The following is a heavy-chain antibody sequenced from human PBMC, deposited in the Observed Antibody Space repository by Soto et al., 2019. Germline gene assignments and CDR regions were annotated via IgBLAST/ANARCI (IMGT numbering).Heavy chain of an antibody. CDR2: INAGNGIT. J-gene: IGHJ4*02. CDR3: ARDCSRADCPPHTSDY. V-gene: IGHV1-3*01. D-gene: IGHD2-15*01. CDR1: GYTFTSYA. Sequence: ASVKVSCKASGYTFTSYAMHWVRQAPGQRLEWMGWINAGNGITKYSQKFQGRVTITRDTSANTAYMELSSLRSEDTAVYYCARDCSRADCPPHTSDYWGPGTLVTVS.